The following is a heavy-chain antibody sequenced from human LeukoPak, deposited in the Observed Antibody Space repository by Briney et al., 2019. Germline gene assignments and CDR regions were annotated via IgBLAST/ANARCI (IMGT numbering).Heavy chain of an antibody. CDR2: I. CDR3: SIVAVASDFDY. Sequence: GGSLRLSCAASGFTLFSSHDMHWVRQAPGKGLEWVAIIDSVKGRFTISRDNSRNTLYLQMNSLRVEDTAVYYCSIVAVASDFDYWGQGTLVTVSS. CDR1: GFTLFSSHD. J-gene: IGHJ4*02. D-gene: IGHD6-19*01. V-gene: IGHV3-30*02.